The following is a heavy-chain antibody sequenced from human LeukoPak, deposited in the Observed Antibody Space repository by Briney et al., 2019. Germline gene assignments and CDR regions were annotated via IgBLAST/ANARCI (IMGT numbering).Heavy chain of an antibody. CDR1: GFPFSSYG. CDR2: IWYDGSNK. D-gene: IGHD6-19*01. J-gene: IGHJ4*02. Sequence: GGSLRLSCAASGFPFSSYGMHWARQAPGKGLEWVGVIWYDGSNKYYADSVKGRFTISRDNSKNTLYLQMNSLRAEDTAVYYCARDLYSVSSGWKAPGYWGQGALVTVSS. V-gene: IGHV3-33*01. CDR3: ARDLYSVSSGWKAPGY.